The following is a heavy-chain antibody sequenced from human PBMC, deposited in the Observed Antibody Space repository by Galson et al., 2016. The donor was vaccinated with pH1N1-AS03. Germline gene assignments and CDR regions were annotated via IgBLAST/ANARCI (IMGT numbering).Heavy chain of an antibody. CDR3: ARALTSLWGGDCYSSGMDV. CDR2: ISNDGSYK. D-gene: IGHD2-21*01. V-gene: IGHV3-30*07. J-gene: IGHJ6*02. Sequence: SLRLSCAASGSTFRSYAMHWVRQAPGKGLQWMAVISNDGSYKHYAGSVKGRFTISRDNSKNTVNLQLNSLRADDTAVYYCARALTSLWGGDCYSSGMDVWGQGTTVTVSS. CDR1: GSTFRSYA.